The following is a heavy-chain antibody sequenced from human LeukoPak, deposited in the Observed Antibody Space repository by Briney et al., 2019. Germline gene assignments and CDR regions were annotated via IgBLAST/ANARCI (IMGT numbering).Heavy chain of an antibody. V-gene: IGHV4-31*03. CDR1: GGSISSGGYY. CDR2: IYYSGST. D-gene: IGHD3-22*01. J-gene: IGHJ5*02. Sequence: SETLSLTCTVSGGSISSGGYYWSWIRQHPGKGLEWIGYIYYSGSTYSNPSLKRRVTISVNTTKNQFSLKLSSVTAADTAVYYCERDYDSSGYNWFDPWGQGTLVTVSS. CDR3: ERDYDSSGYNWFDP.